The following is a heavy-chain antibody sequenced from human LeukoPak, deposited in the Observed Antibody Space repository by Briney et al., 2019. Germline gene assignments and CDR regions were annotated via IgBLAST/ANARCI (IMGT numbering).Heavy chain of an antibody. J-gene: IGHJ4*02. V-gene: IGHV3-23*01. D-gene: IGHD3-10*01. Sequence: GRSLRLSCAASGFTFGIHGITWVRQPPRKGLGWVAGISSSGGNIKYAGSATGRLCISTDNSKNTLYLQMNSLRAEDAAVYYCARTFAVWFGELSLCSFDYWGRGTLVTVAS. CDR3: ARTFAVWFGELSLCSFDY. CDR2: ISSSGGNI. CDR1: GFTFGIHG.